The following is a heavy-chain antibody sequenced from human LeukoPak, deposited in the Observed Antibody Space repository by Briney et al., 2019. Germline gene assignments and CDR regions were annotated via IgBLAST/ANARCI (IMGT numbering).Heavy chain of an antibody. CDR1: GYTFTSYD. Sequence: ASVKVSCKASGYTFTSYDINWVRQATGRGLEWMGWMNPNSGNTGYAQKFQGRVTMTRNTSISTAYMELSSLRSEDTAVYYCARDLSGAYYYYGMDVWGQGTTVTVSS. CDR3: ARDLSGAYYYYGMDV. D-gene: IGHD1-26*01. V-gene: IGHV1-8*01. J-gene: IGHJ6*02. CDR2: MNPNSGNT.